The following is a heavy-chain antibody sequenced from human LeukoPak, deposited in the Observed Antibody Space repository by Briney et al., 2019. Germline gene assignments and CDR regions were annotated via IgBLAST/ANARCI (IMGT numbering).Heavy chain of an antibody. CDR1: GGSISSYY. D-gene: IGHD5-24*01. CDR3: ARRDALGWYFDY. CDR2: IYSSGST. Sequence: SETLSLTCTVSGGSISSYYWNWIRQPAGKGLEWIGRIYSSGSTNYNPSLTSRVTMSVDTSKNQFSLKLSSVTAADTAVYYCARRDALGWYFDYWGQGTLVTVSS. V-gene: IGHV4-4*07. J-gene: IGHJ4*02.